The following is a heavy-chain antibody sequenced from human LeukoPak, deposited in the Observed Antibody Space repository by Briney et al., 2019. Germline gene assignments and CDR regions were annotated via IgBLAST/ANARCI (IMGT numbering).Heavy chain of an antibody. J-gene: IGHJ5*02. V-gene: IGHV1-24*01. Sequence: ASVKVSCKVSGYTLTELSVHWVRQAPGKGLEWMGGFDPEDGETIYAQRFQGRVTMTEDTSTDTAYMELRSLRSEDTAMYYCTTVGLGTTPFPRLGWGFDPWGQGTLVTVSS. D-gene: IGHD3/OR15-3a*01. CDR2: FDPEDGET. CDR1: GYTLTELS. CDR3: TTVGLGTTPFPRLGWGFDP.